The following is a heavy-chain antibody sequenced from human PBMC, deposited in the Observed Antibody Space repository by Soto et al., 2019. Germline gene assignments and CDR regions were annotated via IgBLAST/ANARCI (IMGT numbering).Heavy chain of an antibody. Sequence: GGSLRLSCAASGFMFSSYSLNWVRQAPGKGLEWVSYISGGSATIYYAASVQGRFIISRDDAKNSLYLHMNSLRDEDTAVYFCVRDYDFAFDIWGQGTLVTVSS. CDR3: VRDYDFAFDI. V-gene: IGHV3-48*02. CDR1: GFMFSSYS. D-gene: IGHD3-16*01. CDR2: ISGGSATI. J-gene: IGHJ3*02.